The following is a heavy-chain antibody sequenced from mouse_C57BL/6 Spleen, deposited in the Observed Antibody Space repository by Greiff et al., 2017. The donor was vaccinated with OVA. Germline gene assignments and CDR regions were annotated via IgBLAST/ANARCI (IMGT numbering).Heavy chain of an antibody. D-gene: IGHD2-4*01. CDR3: AMDYDYDAVDY. CDR2: IHPSDSDT. CDR1: GYTFTSYW. J-gene: IGHJ2*01. Sequence: QVQLKQPGAELVKPGASVKVSCKASGYTFTSYWMHWVKQRPGQGLEWIGRIHPSDSDTNYNQKFKGKATLTVDKSSSTAYMQLSSLTSEDSAVYYCAMDYDYDAVDYWGQGTTLTVSS. V-gene: IGHV1-74*01.